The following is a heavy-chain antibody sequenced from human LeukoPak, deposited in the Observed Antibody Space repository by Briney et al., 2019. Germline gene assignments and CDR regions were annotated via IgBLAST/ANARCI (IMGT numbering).Heavy chain of an antibody. D-gene: IGHD6-19*01. CDR2: ISGSGGST. V-gene: IGHV3-23*01. Sequence: GGSLRLSCVASGFTFSSYWMHWVRQAPGKGLEWVSAISGSGGSTYYADSVKGRFTISRDNSKNTLYLQMNSLRAEDTAVYYCAKARHRAVAGMVFDYWGQGTLVTVSS. CDR3: AKARHRAVAGMVFDY. J-gene: IGHJ4*02. CDR1: GFTFSSYW.